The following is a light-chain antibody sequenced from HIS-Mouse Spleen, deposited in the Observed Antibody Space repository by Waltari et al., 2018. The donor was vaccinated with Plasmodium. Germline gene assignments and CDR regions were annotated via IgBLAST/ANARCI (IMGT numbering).Light chain of an antibody. Sequence: EIVLTQSPGTLSLSPGERATLSCRASQSVSSSYLAWYQQQPDQAPRLLIYGASSRATGIPDRFSGSGSGTDFTLTISRLEPEDFAVYYCQQYGSSLYTFGQGTKLEIK. CDR1: QSVSSSY. J-gene: IGKJ2*01. CDR2: GAS. CDR3: QQYGSSLYT. V-gene: IGKV3-20*01.